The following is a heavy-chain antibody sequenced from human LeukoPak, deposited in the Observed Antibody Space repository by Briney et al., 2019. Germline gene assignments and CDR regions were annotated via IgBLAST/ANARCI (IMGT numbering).Heavy chain of an antibody. CDR2: IYSTGST. Sequence: SETLSLTCTVSGGSISSYYWNWIRQPAGKGLEWIGRIYSTGSTNNNPSLKSRVTLSVDTSKNQFSLRLSSVTAADTAVYYCARNWDRDAFDIWGQGTVVTVSS. CDR3: ARNWDRDAFDI. V-gene: IGHV4-4*07. CDR1: GGSISSYY. D-gene: IGHD7-27*01. J-gene: IGHJ3*02.